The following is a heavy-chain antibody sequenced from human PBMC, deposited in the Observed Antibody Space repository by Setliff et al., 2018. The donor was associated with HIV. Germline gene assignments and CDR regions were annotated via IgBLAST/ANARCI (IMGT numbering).Heavy chain of an antibody. CDR1: GFTFSSYW. J-gene: IGHJ6*03. Sequence: GGSLRLSCAASGFTFSSYWMSWVRQAPGKGLEYVAIIKEDGSEKYYVDSVKGRFTTSRDNSKNSLYLEMNSLRAEDTAVYFCARGVSEYCGGGSCPYYYYMDVWGKGTTVTVSS. V-gene: IGHV3-7*03. CDR3: ARGVSEYCGGGSCPYYYYMDV. CDR2: IKEDGSEK. D-gene: IGHD2-15*01.